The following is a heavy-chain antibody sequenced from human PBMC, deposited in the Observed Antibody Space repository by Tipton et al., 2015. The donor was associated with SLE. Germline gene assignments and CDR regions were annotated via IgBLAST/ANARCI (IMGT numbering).Heavy chain of an antibody. V-gene: IGHV3-11*01. Sequence: SLRLSCAASGFTFSDYYMSWIRQAPGKGLEWVSYISSSGSTIYYADSVKGRFTISRDNAKNSLYLQMNSLGAEDTAVYYCARDFGHSSGWYYFDYWGQGTLVTVSS. CDR3: ARDFGHSSGWYYFDY. CDR1: GFTFSDYY. CDR2: ISSSGSTI. J-gene: IGHJ4*02. D-gene: IGHD6-19*01.